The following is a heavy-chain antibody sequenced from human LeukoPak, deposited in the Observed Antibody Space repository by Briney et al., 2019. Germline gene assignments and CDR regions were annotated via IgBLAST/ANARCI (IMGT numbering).Heavy chain of an antibody. CDR2: IYHSGST. J-gene: IGHJ6*03. CDR3: ARAPDYYMDV. V-gene: IGHV4-39*07. CDR1: GGSISSSSYY. Sequence: SETLSLTCTVSGGSISSSSYYWGWIRQPPGKGLEWIGSIYHSGSTYYNPSLKSRVTISVDTSKNQFSLKLSSVTAADTAVYYCARAPDYYMDVWGKGTTVTVSS.